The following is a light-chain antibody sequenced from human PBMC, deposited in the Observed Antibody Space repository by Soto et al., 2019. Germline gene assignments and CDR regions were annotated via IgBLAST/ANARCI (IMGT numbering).Light chain of an antibody. CDR3: QQYDSYPLT. J-gene: IGKJ4*01. CDR1: QSINNL. V-gene: IGKV1-5*01. CDR2: DVS. Sequence: DVQMTQSPSTLSASVGDRVTITCRASQSINNLLAWYQQKPGKAPKFLIYDVSTLESGVPSRFSGSGSGTEFNLPISSLHPQDFATYYCQQYDSYPLTFGGGTRVEIK.